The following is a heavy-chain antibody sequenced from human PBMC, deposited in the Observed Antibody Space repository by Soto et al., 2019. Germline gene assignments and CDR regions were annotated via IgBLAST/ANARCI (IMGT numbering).Heavy chain of an antibody. CDR3: AHRKTASAYDY. D-gene: IGHD5-18*01. Sequence: QITLKESGPALVNPTQTLTLTCTFSGFSLSTTAVSVGWIRQPPKKALEWLALIYWDDDKVYSPSLKSRLTITKDTSKHQVVLTLTNVDPVDTATYYCAHRKTASAYDYWGQGTLVTVSP. J-gene: IGHJ4*02. CDR2: IYWDDDK. V-gene: IGHV2-5*02. CDR1: GFSLSTTAVS.